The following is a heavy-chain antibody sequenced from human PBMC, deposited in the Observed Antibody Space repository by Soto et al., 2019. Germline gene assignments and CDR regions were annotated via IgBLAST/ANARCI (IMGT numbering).Heavy chain of an antibody. CDR1: GFTFSSYA. D-gene: IGHD2-2*01. CDR2: ISGSGGST. CDR3: AKDLGESVLGPAANWFDP. Sequence: EVQLLESGGGLVQPGGSLRLSCAASGFTFSSYAMSWVRQAPGKGLEWVSAISGSGGSTYYADSVKGRFTISRNNSKNTLYLQMNSLRAEDTAVYYCAKDLGESVLGPAANWFDPWGQGTLVTVSS. V-gene: IGHV3-23*01. J-gene: IGHJ5*02.